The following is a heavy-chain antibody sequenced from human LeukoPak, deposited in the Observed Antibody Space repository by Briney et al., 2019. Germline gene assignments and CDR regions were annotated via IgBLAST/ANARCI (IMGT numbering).Heavy chain of an antibody. V-gene: IGHV3-23*01. J-gene: IGHJ5*02. D-gene: IGHD1-26*01. CDR1: GFSFSNYG. CDR3: AKDWATMNWFDP. Sequence: GGSLRLSCAVFGFSFSNYGMSWVRQAPGKGLEWVSAISGSGGSTYYADSVKGRFTISRDNSKNTLYLQMNSLRAEDTAVYYCAKDWATMNWFDPWGQGTLVTVSS. CDR2: ISGSGGST.